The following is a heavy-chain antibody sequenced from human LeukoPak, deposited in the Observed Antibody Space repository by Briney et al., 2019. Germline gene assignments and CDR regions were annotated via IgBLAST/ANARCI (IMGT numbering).Heavy chain of an antibody. CDR3: ACLPPYCGSDCSGY. V-gene: IGHV7-4-1*02. CDR2: INTNTGNP. CDR1: GYTFTSYA. D-gene: IGHD2-21*02. J-gene: IGHJ4*02. Sequence: ASVKGSCKASGYTFTSYAMSWVRQAPGQGLEWMGWINTNTGNPTYAQGFTGRFVFSLDTSVSTAYLQISSLKAEDTAVYYCACLPPYCGSDCSGYWGQGTLVTVSS.